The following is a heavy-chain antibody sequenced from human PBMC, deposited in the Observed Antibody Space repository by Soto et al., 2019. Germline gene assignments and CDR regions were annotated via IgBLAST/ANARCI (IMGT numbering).Heavy chain of an antibody. D-gene: IGHD5-18*01. CDR1: GFTFSSYA. CDR3: AKDGLGAYSYGSYYFDY. CDR2: ISSSGGST. Sequence: EVQLLESGGGLVQPGGSLRLSCAASGFTFSSYAMSWVRQAPGKGLEWVSTISSSGGSTYYADSVKGRFTISRDNSKNTLYLQMKRLRAADTAVYYCAKDGLGAYSYGSYYFDYWGQGTLVTVSS. V-gene: IGHV3-23*01. J-gene: IGHJ4*02.